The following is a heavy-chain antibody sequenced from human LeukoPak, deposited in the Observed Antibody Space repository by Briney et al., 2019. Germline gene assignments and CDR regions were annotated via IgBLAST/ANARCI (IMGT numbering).Heavy chain of an antibody. D-gene: IGHD3-22*01. CDR2: IYYSGST. CDR3: AREKSGYYAFDY. CDR1: GGSISSYY. J-gene: IGHJ4*02. V-gene: IGHV4-59*12. Sequence: SETLSLTCTVSGGSISSYYWSWIRQPPGKGLEWIGYIYYSGSTNYNPSLKSRVTISVDTSKNQFSLKLSSVTAADTAVYYCAREKSGYYAFDYWGQGTLVTVSS.